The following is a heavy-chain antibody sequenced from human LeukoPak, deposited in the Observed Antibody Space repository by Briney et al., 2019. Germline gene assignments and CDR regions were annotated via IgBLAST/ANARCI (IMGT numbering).Heavy chain of an antibody. CDR3: ARHTVAGPGDFDY. J-gene: IGHJ4*02. D-gene: IGHD6-19*01. Sequence: SETLSLTCTVSGASVSGSPYYWGWIRQPPGKGLEWIGSIYSSGSTYYNTSLQSRVTISIETSKNQISLRLKSVTAADTAMYYCARHTVAGPGDFDYWGQGTLVTVSS. CDR1: GASVSGSPYY. CDR2: IYSSGST. V-gene: IGHV4-39*01.